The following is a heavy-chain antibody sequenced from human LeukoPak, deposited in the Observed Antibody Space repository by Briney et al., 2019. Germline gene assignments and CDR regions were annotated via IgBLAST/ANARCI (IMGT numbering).Heavy chain of an antibody. D-gene: IGHD3-16*01. Sequence: GGSLGLSCAASGFTFSTYWMHWVRQVPGRGLVWVSNINTDGRITNHADSVKGRFTISRDNAKNTLFLQMNSPGVEDTAIYYCVRDQGGGDDYWGQGTLVTVSS. J-gene: IGHJ4*02. CDR1: GFTFSTYW. V-gene: IGHV3-74*01. CDR2: INTDGRIT. CDR3: VRDQGGGDDY.